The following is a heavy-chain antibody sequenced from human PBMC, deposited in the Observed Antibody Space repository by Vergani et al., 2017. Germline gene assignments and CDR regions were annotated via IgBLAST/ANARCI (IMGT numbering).Heavy chain of an antibody. V-gene: IGHV3-21*01. J-gene: IGHJ4*02. D-gene: IGHD6-6*01. CDR2: ISSSSSYI. CDR1: GFTFSSYS. CDR3: AREYSSSAARLYYFDY. Sequence: EVQLVESGGGLVKPGGSLRLSCAASGFTFSSYSMNWVRQAPGKGLEWVSSISSSSSYIYYADSVKGRFTISRDNAKNSLYLQMNSLRAEDTAVYYCAREYSSSAARLYYFDYWGQGTLVTVSS.